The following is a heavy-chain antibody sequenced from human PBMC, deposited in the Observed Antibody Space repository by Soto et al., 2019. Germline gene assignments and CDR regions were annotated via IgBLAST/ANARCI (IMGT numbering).Heavy chain of an antibody. V-gene: IGHV3-21*04. Sequence: EVQLVESGGGLVKPGGSLRLSCAASGFTFTRYSMNWVRQAPGKGLEWVSSISSAAGRSTYHADSVRGRFTISRDNSRNTLYLRMTSLRADDTAVYYCAKNGLWLDIQLESWGQGTQVTVSS. J-gene: IGHJ4*02. CDR1: GFTFTRYS. CDR3: AKNGLWLDIQLES. D-gene: IGHD6-19*01. CDR2: ISSAAGRST.